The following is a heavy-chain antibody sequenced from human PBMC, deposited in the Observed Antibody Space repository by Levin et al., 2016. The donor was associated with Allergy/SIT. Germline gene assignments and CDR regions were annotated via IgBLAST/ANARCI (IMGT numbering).Heavy chain of an antibody. J-gene: IGHJ4*02. V-gene: IGHV3-7*03. CDR2: IRQDGSDK. CDR3: TRGGWPYYFDH. Sequence: GGSLRLSCAASGFTFSSYWMNWVRQAPGKGLEWVANIRQDGSDKYYVDSVKGRFTISRDNAKNSLYLQMNSLRGEDTAVYYCTRGGWPYYFDHWGQGTLVTVSS. CDR1: GFTFSSYW. D-gene: IGHD2-15*01.